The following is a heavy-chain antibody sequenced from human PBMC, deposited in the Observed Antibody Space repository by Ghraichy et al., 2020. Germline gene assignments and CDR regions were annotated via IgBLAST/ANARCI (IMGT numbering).Heavy chain of an antibody. J-gene: IGHJ3*02. CDR2: IYHSGST. Sequence: SQTLSLTCAVSGYSISSGYYWGWIRQPPGKGLEWIGSIYHSGSTYYNPSLKSRVTISVDTSKNQFSLKLTSVTAGDTAVYHCARYIVVVVAAIGSHAFDIWGQGTMVTVSS. D-gene: IGHD2-15*01. CDR1: GYSISSGYY. CDR3: ARYIVVVVAAIGSHAFDI. V-gene: IGHV4-38-2*01.